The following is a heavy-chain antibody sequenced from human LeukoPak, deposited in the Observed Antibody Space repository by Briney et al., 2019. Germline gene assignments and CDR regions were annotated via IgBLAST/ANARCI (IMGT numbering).Heavy chain of an antibody. CDR3: ARGDDFWNPFDY. V-gene: IGHV1-18*01. D-gene: IGHD3-3*01. Sequence: APVRVSCKASGYTFTTYGISWVRQAPGRGLEWMGWISTYNAITNYAQKLQGRVTMTTDTSTSTVYMELRSLRSDDTAVYYCARGDDFWNPFDYWGQGTLVTVSS. CDR2: ISTYNAIT. J-gene: IGHJ4*02. CDR1: GYTFTTYG.